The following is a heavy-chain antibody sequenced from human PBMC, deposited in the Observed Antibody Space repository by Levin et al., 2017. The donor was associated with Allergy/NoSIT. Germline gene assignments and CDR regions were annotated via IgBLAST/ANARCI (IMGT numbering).Heavy chain of an antibody. V-gene: IGHV3-23*01. D-gene: IGHD4-17*01. CDR1: GFTFSSYA. J-gene: IGHJ4*02. CDR2: LTDSGRT. Sequence: GGSLRLSCAASGFTFSSYAMSWVRQAPGKGLEWVSALTDSGRTYYADSVKGRFTVSRDNSKNTVSLQMNSLRADDTDVYYGGKEMTRVIPVFDYWGQGTLVTVSS. CDR3: GKEMTRVIPVFDY.